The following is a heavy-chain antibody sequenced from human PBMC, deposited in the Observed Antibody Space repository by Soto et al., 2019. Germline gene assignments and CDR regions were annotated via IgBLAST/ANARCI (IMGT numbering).Heavy chain of an antibody. CDR2: IIPVFGTA. J-gene: IGHJ6*02. Sequence: QVQLVQSGAEVKKPGSSVKVSCKASGGTFSSYFINWVRQAPGQGLEWVGGIIPVFGTASYAEKFQGRVTITADESTRTAYMELSRLRSDDTAVYYCARETPSAAAAYYYYGLDVWGQGTTVTVPS. CDR3: ARETPSAAAAYYYYGLDV. D-gene: IGHD6-13*01. V-gene: IGHV1-69*01. CDR1: GGTFSSYF.